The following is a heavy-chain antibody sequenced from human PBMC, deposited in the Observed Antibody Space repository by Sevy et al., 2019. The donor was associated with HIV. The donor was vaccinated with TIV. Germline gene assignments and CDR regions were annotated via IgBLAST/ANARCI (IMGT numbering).Heavy chain of an antibody. CDR3: AKGVSGGNSGAAFDY. Sequence: GGSLRLSCAGSGFTFGNYAMYWVRQSQGKGLEWVSGISWNSGSMGYADAVEGRFTISRDNAKNSLHLEMNSLRPEDTALYYCAKGVSGGNSGAAFDYWGQGTRVTVSS. CDR2: ISWNSGSM. CDR1: GFTFGNYA. V-gene: IGHV3-9*01. D-gene: IGHD2-15*01. J-gene: IGHJ4*02.